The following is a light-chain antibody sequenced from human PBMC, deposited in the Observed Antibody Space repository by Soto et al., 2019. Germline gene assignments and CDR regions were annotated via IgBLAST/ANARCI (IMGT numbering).Light chain of an antibody. CDR2: WAS. CDR3: QQYYSNPELT. Sequence: IVMTQSPDSLAVSLGERATINCKSSQSLLYSSNNKNYLAWFQHKPGQPPKLLLYWASTRESGVPDRFSGSGSGTDFTLTISSLQAEDVAVYYCQQYYSNPELTFGGGTKVDTK. J-gene: IGKJ4*01. CDR1: QSLLYSSNNKNY. V-gene: IGKV4-1*01.